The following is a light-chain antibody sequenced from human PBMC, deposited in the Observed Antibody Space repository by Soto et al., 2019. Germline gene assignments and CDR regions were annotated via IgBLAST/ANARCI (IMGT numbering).Light chain of an antibody. CDR3: AAWDDSLNGPDVV. CDR2: RNN. J-gene: IGLJ2*01. Sequence: QSVLTQPPSASGTPGQRVTISCSGSSSNIGSNTVNWYQQLPGTAPKLLIYRNNQRPSGVPDRFSGSKSGTSASLAISGLQSEDEADYYCAAWDDSLNGPDVVFGGGTKVTVL. V-gene: IGLV1-44*01. CDR1: SSNIGSNT.